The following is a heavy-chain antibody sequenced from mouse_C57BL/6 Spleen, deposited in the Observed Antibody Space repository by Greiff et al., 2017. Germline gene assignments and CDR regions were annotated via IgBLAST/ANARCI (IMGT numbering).Heavy chain of an antibody. V-gene: IGHV1-54*01. D-gene: IGHD1-1*01. CDR2: INPGSGGT. J-gene: IGHJ3*01. CDR1: GYAFTNYL. CDR3: ARSPYGSSPWFAY. Sequence: QVQLQQSGAELVRPGTSVKVSCKASGYAFTNYLIEWVKQRPGQGLEWIGVINPGSGGTNYNEKFKGKATLTADKSSSTAYMQLSSLTSEDAAVYVCARSPYGSSPWFAYWGQGTLVTVSA.